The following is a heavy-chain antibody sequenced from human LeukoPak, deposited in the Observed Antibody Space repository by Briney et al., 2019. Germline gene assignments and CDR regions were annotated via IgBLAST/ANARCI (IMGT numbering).Heavy chain of an antibody. CDR3: ARESIAALEEGWFDP. J-gene: IGHJ5*02. D-gene: IGHD6-6*01. V-gene: IGHV1-2*02. CDR1: GYTFTGYY. Sequence: RASVKVSCKASGYTFTGYYMHWVRQAPGQGLEWMGWINPNSGGTNYAQKFQGRVTMTRDTSISTAYMELSRLRSDDTAVYYCARESIAALEEGWFDPWGQGTLVTVSS. CDR2: INPNSGGT.